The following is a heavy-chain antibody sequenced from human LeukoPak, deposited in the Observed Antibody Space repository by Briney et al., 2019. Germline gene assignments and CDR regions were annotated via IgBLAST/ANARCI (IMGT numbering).Heavy chain of an antibody. CDR2: IYYSGST. Sequence: PSETLSLTCTVSGGSISSSSYYWGWIRQPPGKGLEWIGSIYYSGSTYYNPSLKSRVTISVDTSKNQFSLKLSSVTAADTAVYYCARDGEHAFDIWGQGTMVTVSS. CDR1: GGSISSSSYY. CDR3: ARDGEHAFDI. V-gene: IGHV4-39*07. J-gene: IGHJ3*02.